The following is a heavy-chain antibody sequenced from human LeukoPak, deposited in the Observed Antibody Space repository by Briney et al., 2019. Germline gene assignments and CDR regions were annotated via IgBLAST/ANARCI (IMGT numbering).Heavy chain of an antibody. CDR1: GFSLSTSGVG. Sequence: SGPTLVKPTQTLTLTCTFSGFSLSTSGVGGGWIRQPPGKALEWLALIYWDDDKRYSPSLKSRLTITKDTSKNQVVLTMTNMDPVDTATYYCAHGYDYVWGSYRSFPFDYWGQGTLVTVSS. V-gene: IGHV2-5*02. CDR2: IYWDDDK. D-gene: IGHD3-16*02. J-gene: IGHJ4*02. CDR3: AHGYDYVWGSYRSFPFDY.